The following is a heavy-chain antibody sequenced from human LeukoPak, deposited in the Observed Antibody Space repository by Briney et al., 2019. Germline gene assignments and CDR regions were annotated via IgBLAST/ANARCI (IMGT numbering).Heavy chain of an antibody. CDR3: AKDRLRWLRGPDDYMDV. V-gene: IGHV3-7*03. Sequence: PGESLRLSCAASGFSFSGSWMNWVRQAPGKGLEWVANINPDGSQKRFVDSVMGRFTMSRDNAKNSLYLQMNSLRVEDTAVYYCAKDRLRWLRGPDDYMDVWGKGTTVTVSS. D-gene: IGHD4-17*01. J-gene: IGHJ6*03. CDR1: GFSFSGSW. CDR2: INPDGSQK.